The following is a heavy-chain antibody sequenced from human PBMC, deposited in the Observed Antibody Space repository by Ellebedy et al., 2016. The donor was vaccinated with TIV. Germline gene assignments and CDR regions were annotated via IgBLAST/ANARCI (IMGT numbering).Heavy chain of an antibody. CDR1: GFTFSNYE. J-gene: IGHJ4*02. D-gene: IGHD2-2*01. CDR3: ARPSYQLLSYYFDS. CDR2: IWFDGSKE. V-gene: IGHV3-33*08. Sequence: GESLKISCAASGFTFSNYEMNWVRQAPGKGLEWVAVIWFDGSKEFYADSVKGRFTISRDDSKNEVFLQMSSLRAEDTAVYYCARPSYQLLSYYFDSWGQGTLVTVSS.